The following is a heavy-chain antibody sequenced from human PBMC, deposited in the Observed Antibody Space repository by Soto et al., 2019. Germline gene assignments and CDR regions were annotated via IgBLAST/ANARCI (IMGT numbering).Heavy chain of an antibody. CDR2: IVVGSGNT. Sequence: MQRVQSGPELKKPGTSVKVSCKASGFTFTSSAVQGVRQARGQRLEGIGWIVVGSGNTNYAQKFQERVTITRDMSTSTAYMELSSLRSEDTAVYYCAGSPNVYSGSYYSLDYWGQGTLVTVSS. D-gene: IGHD1-26*01. CDR3: AGSPNVYSGSYYSLDY. J-gene: IGHJ4*02. CDR1: GFTFTSSA. V-gene: IGHV1-58*01.